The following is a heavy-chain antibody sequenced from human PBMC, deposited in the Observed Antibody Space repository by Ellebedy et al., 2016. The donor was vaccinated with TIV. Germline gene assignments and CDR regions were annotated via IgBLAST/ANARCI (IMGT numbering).Heavy chain of an antibody. CDR3: VKDYRGAPRYYFEY. J-gene: IGHJ4*01. Sequence: PGGSLRLSCAASGFSFHLHAMHRVRQAPGKGLEWLAVISYDSSKIDYADSVRGRLTISRDNDEGTVHLQMDSLRTEDTAVYYCVKDYRGAPRYYFEYWGHGALVTVSS. CDR1: GFSFHLHA. V-gene: IGHV3-30*01. CDR2: ISYDSSKI. D-gene: IGHD1-26*01.